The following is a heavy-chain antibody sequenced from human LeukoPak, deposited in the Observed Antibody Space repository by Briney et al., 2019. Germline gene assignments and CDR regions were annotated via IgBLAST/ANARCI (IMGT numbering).Heavy chain of an antibody. CDR1: SGSISTSNSY. J-gene: IGHJ4*02. V-gene: IGHV4-39*02. CDR3: ARDLAWGAFDY. CDR2: IYYSGNT. Sequence: PSETLSLTCTVSSGSISTSNSYWGWIRQPPGKGLEWIGSIYYSGNTYYNASLKSQVSISIDTSKNQFSLRLTSVTAADTAVYYCARDLAWGAFDYWGQGILVAVSS. D-gene: IGHD7-27*01.